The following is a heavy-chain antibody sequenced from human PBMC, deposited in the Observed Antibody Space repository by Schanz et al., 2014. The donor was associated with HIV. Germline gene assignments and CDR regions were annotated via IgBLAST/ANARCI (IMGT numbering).Heavy chain of an antibody. V-gene: IGHV3-23*04. J-gene: IGHJ1*01. Sequence: VRLVASGGGLVQPGGSLRLSCAASGFTFSSYAMSWVRLAPGKGLEWVSTVGYGGDNTYYADSVEGRFTISRDNSKNTVYLQMNSLRAEDTALYYCAKRGPYTGRYEYFQQWGQGTLVTVSS. CDR3: AKRGPYTGRYEYFQQ. D-gene: IGHD1-26*01. CDR2: VGYGGDNT. CDR1: GFTFSSYA.